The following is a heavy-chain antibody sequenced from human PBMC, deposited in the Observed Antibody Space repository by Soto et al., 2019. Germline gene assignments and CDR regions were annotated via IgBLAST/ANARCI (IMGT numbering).Heavy chain of an antibody. V-gene: IGHV1-2*02. CDR2: INPTNSGT. J-gene: IGHJ6*03. Sequence: QVQLVQSGAEVKKPGASVKVSCKASGYTFTDYYIYWVRQAPGQGLQWLGWINPTNSGTRYARSFQGRVTVTRDTSISTAYMELSSLRSDDTAVYYCARGITSRLVFYYYYMDVWGFGTTVTVSS. CDR3: ARGITSRLVFYYYYMDV. CDR1: GYTFTDYY.